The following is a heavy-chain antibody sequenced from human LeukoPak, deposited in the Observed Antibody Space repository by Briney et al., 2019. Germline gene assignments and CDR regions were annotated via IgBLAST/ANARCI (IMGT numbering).Heavy chain of an antibody. CDR3: ARGGAPYDILTGYYSSNPSSNWFDP. Sequence: ASVKVSCKASGHTFTDYYIHWVRQAPGQGLEWMGWINPNSGGTNYAQKFQGRVTMTRDTSISTAYMELSRLRSDDTAVYYCARGGAPYDILTGYYSSNPSSNWFDPWGQGTLVTVSS. D-gene: IGHD3-9*01. CDR1: GHTFTDYY. J-gene: IGHJ5*02. CDR2: INPNSGGT. V-gene: IGHV1-2*02.